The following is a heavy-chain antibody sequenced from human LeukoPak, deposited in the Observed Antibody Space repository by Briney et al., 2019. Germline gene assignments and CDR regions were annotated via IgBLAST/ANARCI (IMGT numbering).Heavy chain of an antibody. Sequence: ASVKVSCKASAYTFTRYYIHWVRQAPGQGLEWMGWINPNSGGTNYAQKFQGRVTMTRDTSINTAYMELSRLRSDDTAVYYCARESDDFSFDYWGQGTLVTVSS. V-gene: IGHV1-2*02. J-gene: IGHJ4*02. D-gene: IGHD3-3*01. CDR3: ARESDDFSFDY. CDR2: INPNSGGT. CDR1: AYTFTRYY.